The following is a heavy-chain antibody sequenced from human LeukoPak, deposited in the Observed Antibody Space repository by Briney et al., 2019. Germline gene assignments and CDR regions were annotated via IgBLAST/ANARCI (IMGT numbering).Heavy chain of an antibody. CDR1: GLSIDSVY. CDR3: ARGYPYGSNWSIFDL. Sequence: SETLSLTCTVSGLSIDSVYWSWLRQPPEKGLEWFGYVSYRGTTNYNPSVESRVTISVDTSKNHFSRKLPSVTAADTAVFYCARGYPYGSNWSIFDLWGEGALVTVSS. CDR2: VSYRGTT. V-gene: IGHV4-59*01. J-gene: IGHJ4*02. D-gene: IGHD6-13*01.